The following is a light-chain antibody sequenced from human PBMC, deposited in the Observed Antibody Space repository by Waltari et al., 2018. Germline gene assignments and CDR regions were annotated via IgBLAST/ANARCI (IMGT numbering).Light chain of an antibody. V-gene: IGKV3-20*01. CDR2: GAS. Sequence: EIVLTQSPGTMSLSPGDRAILSCRASQTINSNHLAWYQQKPGQAPRLRMHGASSRAIGIPDRFFGSGSGTDFTLTISRLEPEDSGVYYCQQYSASTGTFGQGTKVEIK. CDR3: QQYSASTGT. J-gene: IGKJ1*01. CDR1: QTINSNH.